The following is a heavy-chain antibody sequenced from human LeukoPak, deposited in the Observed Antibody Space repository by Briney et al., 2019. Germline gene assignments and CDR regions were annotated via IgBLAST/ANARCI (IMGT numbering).Heavy chain of an antibody. CDR1: GFTFSTYA. V-gene: IGHV3-30*04. CDR3: ARGGSPIYYYYMDV. D-gene: IGHD2-21*01. Sequence: GGSLRLSCAASGFTFSTYAMHWVRQAPGKGLEWVAVISYDESNKYYADSVKGRFTISRDTSKNTLYLQMNSLGAEDTALYYCARGGSPIYYYYMDVWGKGTTVTVSS. J-gene: IGHJ6*03. CDR2: ISYDESNK.